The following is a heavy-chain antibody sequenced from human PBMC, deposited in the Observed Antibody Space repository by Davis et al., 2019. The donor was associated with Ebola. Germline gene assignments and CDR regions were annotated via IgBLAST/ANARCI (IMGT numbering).Heavy chain of an antibody. D-gene: IGHD2-8*01. J-gene: IGHJ6*04. CDR3: ARGTGMDV. Sequence: GESLKISCAASGFTFSSYAMHWVRPAPGKGLEWVAVISYDGSNKYYADSVKGRFTISRDNSKNTLYLQMNSLRAEDTAVYYCARGTGMDVWGKGTTVTVSS. CDR1: GFTFSSYA. CDR2: ISYDGSNK. V-gene: IGHV3-30-3*01.